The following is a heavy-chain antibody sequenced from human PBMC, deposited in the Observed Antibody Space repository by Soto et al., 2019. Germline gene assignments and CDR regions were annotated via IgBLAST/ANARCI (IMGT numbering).Heavy chain of an antibody. Sequence: ASVKVSCKASGYTFTAYYVHWVRQAPGQGLEWMGWINPNSGGTKYAQKSQGWVTMTRDTSISTAYMELSRLRSDDTAMYYCAKSLNHYGMDVWGQGTTVTVSS. J-gene: IGHJ6*02. D-gene: IGHD3-10*01. V-gene: IGHV1-2*04. CDR2: INPNSGGT. CDR1: GYTFTAYY. CDR3: AKSLNHYGMDV.